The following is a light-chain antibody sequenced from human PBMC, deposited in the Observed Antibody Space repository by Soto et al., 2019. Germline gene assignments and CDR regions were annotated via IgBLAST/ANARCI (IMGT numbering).Light chain of an antibody. CDR1: QNIDSW. Sequence: DIQMTQSPSTLSASVGDRVTITCRASQNIDSWLAWYQLKPGKAPKVLIYKTSSLESGVPSRFSGSGSGTEFTLTISSLQPDDFATYYCQEYRTYYWTFGQGTKVEIK. CDR3: QEYRTYYWT. V-gene: IGKV1-5*03. CDR2: KTS. J-gene: IGKJ1*01.